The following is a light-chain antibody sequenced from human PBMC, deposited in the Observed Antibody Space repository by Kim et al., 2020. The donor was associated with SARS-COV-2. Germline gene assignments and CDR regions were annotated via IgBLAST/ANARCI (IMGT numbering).Light chain of an antibody. CDR1: QSLVHSDGNTY. V-gene: IGKV2-30*02. CDR3: MQGTHWLYT. J-gene: IGKJ2*01. CDR2: KVS. Sequence: QPASISCRSSQSLVHSDGNTYLIWFHQRPGQSPRRLIYKVSNRDSGVPDRFSGSGSGTDFTLKISRVEAEDVGVYYCMQGTHWLYTFGQGTKLEI.